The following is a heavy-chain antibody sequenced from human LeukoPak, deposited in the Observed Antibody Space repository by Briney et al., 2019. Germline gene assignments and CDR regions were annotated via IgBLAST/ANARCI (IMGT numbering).Heavy chain of an antibody. Sequence: GASVKVSCKASGYTFSGHYIHWVRQAPGQGLEWMGWINPNSGGTNYAQKFQGRVTMTRDTSISTAYMELSRLRSDDTAVYYCARVLGDSFIDYWGQGTLVTVSS. D-gene: IGHD2-21*02. J-gene: IGHJ4*02. V-gene: IGHV1-2*02. CDR1: GYTFSGHY. CDR2: INPNSGGT. CDR3: ARVLGDSFIDY.